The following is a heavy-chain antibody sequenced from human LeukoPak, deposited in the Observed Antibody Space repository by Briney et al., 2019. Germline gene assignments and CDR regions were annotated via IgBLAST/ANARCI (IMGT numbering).Heavy chain of an antibody. J-gene: IGHJ4*02. CDR2: IYYSGST. V-gene: IGHV4-59*01. Sequence: SETLSLTCTVSGGSISNNYWSWFRQPPGKGLEWIGYIYYSGSTNYDPSLKSRVTISVDTSKSQFSLKLSSVTAADTAVYYCASHKGFWGQGTLVTVSS. CDR1: GGSISNNY. CDR3: ASHKGF.